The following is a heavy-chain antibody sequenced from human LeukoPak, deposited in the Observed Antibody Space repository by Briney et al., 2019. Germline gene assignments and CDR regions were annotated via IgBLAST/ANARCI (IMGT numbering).Heavy chain of an antibody. D-gene: IGHD3-10*01. CDR2: ISSSSSTI. CDR1: GFTFSSYS. Sequence: GGSLRLSCAASGFTFSSYSMNWVRQAPGKGLEWVSYISSSSSTIYYADSVKGRFTISRDNAKNSLYLQMNSLRAEDTAVYYCARDGRGSGFDYWGQGTLVTVSS. J-gene: IGHJ4*02. CDR3: ARDGRGSGFDY. V-gene: IGHV3-48*04.